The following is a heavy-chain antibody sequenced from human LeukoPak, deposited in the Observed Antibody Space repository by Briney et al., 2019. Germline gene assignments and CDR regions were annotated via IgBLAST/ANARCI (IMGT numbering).Heavy chain of an antibody. J-gene: IGHJ4*02. CDR1: GGTFSSYA. V-gene: IGHV1-69*05. CDR2: IIPISGTA. CDR3: ARGGYPPGYFDY. Sequence: GASVKVSCKASGGTFSSYAISWVRQAPGQGLEWMGGIIPISGTANYAQKFQGRVTITTDESTSTAYMELSSLRSEDTAVYYCARGGYPPGYFDYWGQGTLVTVSS. D-gene: IGHD3-16*02.